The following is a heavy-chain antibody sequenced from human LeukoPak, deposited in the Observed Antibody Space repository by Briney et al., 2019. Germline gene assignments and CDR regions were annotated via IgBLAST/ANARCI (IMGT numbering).Heavy chain of an antibody. V-gene: IGHV4-30-2*01. D-gene: IGHD3-22*01. Sequence: PSETLSLTCAVSGGSISSGGYSWSRIRQPPGKGLEWIGYIYHSGSTYYNPSLKSRVTISVDRSKNQFSLKLSSVTAADTAVYYCASYYYDSSGFDYWGQGTLVTVSS. J-gene: IGHJ4*02. CDR3: ASYYYDSSGFDY. CDR1: GGSISSGGYS. CDR2: IYHSGST.